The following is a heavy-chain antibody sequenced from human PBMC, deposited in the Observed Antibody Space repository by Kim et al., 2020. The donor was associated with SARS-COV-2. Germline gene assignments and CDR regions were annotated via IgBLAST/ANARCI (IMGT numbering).Heavy chain of an antibody. Sequence: GGSLRLSCAASGFTFSSYGMHWVRQAPGKGLEWVAVISYDGSNKYYADSVKGRFTISRDNSKNTLYLQMNSLRAEDTAVYYCAKDRDFWSGYYGGGDYYGMDVWGQGTTVRLL. CDR2: ISYDGSNK. J-gene: IGHJ6*02. V-gene: IGHV3-30*18. D-gene: IGHD3-3*01. CDR1: GFTFSSYG. CDR3: AKDRDFWSGYYGGGDYYGMDV.